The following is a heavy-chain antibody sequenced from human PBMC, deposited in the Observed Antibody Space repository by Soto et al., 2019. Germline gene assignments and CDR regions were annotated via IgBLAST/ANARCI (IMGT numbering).Heavy chain of an antibody. Sequence: QVQLVQSGAEVKKPGSSVKVSCKASGGTFSSYAISWVRQAPGQGLEWMGGIIPIFGTANYSQKFQGRVXIXXDESTRTAYMELSSLRSEETAVYYCARRAVGASDCWGQGTLVTVSS. CDR2: IIPIFGTA. CDR1: GGTFSSYA. V-gene: IGHV1-69*12. J-gene: IGHJ4*02. CDR3: ARRAVGASDC.